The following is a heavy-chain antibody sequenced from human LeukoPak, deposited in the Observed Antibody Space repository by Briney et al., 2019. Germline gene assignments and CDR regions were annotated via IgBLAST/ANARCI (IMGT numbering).Heavy chain of an antibody. CDR3: ARGGYYGSGRDAFDI. Sequence: SETLSLTCAVHGGSFSGYYWNWIRQPPGKGLEWIGEINHSGSTNYNPSLKSRVTISVDTSKNQFSLKLSSVTAADTAVYYCARGGYYGSGRDAFDIWGQGTMVTVSS. CDR1: GGSFSGYY. J-gene: IGHJ3*02. D-gene: IGHD3-10*01. CDR2: INHSGST. V-gene: IGHV4-34*01.